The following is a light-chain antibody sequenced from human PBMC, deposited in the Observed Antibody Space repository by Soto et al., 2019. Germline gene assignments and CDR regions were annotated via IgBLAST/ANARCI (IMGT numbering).Light chain of an antibody. CDR3: QQYGSSSI. CDR2: GAS. J-gene: IGKJ5*01. CDR1: QSVSSSY. Sequence: EIVLTQSPGTMSLSPGERVTLSCRASQSVSSSYLAWYQQKPGQAPRLLIYGASSRATGIPDRFSGSGSGTDFTLTISILEPEDCAVYYCQQYGSSSIFGQGTRLEIK. V-gene: IGKV3-20*01.